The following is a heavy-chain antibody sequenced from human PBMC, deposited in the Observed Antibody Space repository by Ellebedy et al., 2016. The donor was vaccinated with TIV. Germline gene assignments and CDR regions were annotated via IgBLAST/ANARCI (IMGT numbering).Heavy chain of an antibody. D-gene: IGHD4-11*01. CDR3: ARANSDSPFDM. CDR1: GFTFSSYA. V-gene: IGHV3-23*01. J-gene: IGHJ3*02. CDR2: IISDGSST. Sequence: ETLSLTCAASGFTFSSYAMSWVRQAPGKGPVWLSRIISDGSSTSYADSVKGRFTMSRDNPKNTLYLQMNSLRAEDTAVYYCARANSDSPFDMWGQGTMVTVSS.